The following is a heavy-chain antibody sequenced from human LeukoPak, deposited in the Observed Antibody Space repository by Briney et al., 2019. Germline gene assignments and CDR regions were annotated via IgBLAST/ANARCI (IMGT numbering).Heavy chain of an antibody. D-gene: IGHD4-17*01. CDR3: ARERGATVTTKGSFYYFDY. CDR1: GGSISSYY. J-gene: IGHJ4*02. V-gene: IGHV4-59*12. Sequence: SETLSLTCTVSGGSISSYYWSWIRQPPGKGLEWIGYIYYSGSTNYNPSLKSRVTISVDTSKSQFSLKLSSVTAADTAVYYCARERGATVTTKGSFYYFDYWGQGTLVTVSS. CDR2: IYYSGST.